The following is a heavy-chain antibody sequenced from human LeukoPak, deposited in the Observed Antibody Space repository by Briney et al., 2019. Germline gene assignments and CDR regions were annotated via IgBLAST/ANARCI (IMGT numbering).Heavy chain of an antibody. D-gene: IGHD2-15*01. CDR2: IIPIFGTA. V-gene: IGHV1-69*01. CDR3: ARGGYCSGGSCYRIDY. Sequence: ASVKVSCKASGGTFSSYAISWVRQAPGQGLEWMGVIIPIFGTANYAQKFQGRVAITADESTSTAYMELSSLRSEDTAVYYCARGGYCSGGSCYRIDYWGQGTLVTVSS. CDR1: GGTFSSYA. J-gene: IGHJ4*02.